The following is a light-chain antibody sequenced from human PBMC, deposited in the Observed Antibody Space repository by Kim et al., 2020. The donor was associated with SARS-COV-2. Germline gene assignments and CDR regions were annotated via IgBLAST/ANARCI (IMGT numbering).Light chain of an antibody. CDR3: QQYNGYST. CDR2: KAS. V-gene: IGKV1-5*03. CDR1: QSISSW. J-gene: IGKJ2*01. Sequence: DIQMTQSPSTLSASVGDRVIITCRASQSISSWLAWYQQKPGKAPKLLIYKASSLESGVPSRFSGSGSGTEFTLTITSLQPDDFATYYCQQYNGYSTFGQGTKLEI.